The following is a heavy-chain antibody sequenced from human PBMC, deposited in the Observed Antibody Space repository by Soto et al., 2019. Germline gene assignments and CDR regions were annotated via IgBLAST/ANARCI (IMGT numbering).Heavy chain of an antibody. CDR3: ARVRGDYVQDFYYMDV. J-gene: IGHJ6*03. Sequence: GGSLRLSCAASGFTFSSYGMHWVRQAPGKGLEWVAVIWYDGSNKYYADSVKGRFTISRDNSKNTLYLQMNSLRAEDTAVYYCARVRGDYVQDFYYMDVWGKGTTVTVSS. V-gene: IGHV3-33*01. CDR2: IWYDGSNK. D-gene: IGHD4-17*01. CDR1: GFTFSSYG.